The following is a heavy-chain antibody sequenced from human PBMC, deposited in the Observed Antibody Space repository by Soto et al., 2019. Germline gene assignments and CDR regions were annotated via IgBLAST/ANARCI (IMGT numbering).Heavy chain of an antibody. CDR1: GFSLRTSGVG. D-gene: IGHD3-22*01. V-gene: IGHV2-5*01. J-gene: IGHJ4*02. CDR3: AHSAHYYDTSGYYHYYFNY. Sequence: SGPTLVNPTQTLTLTCTFSGFSLRTSGVGVGWIRQPPGKALEWLALIYWNDDKHYSPSLKTRLTITKDTSKNQVVLTMTNMDPVDTATYYCAHSAHYYDTSGYYHYYFNYWGQGTLVTGSS. CDR2: IYWNDDK.